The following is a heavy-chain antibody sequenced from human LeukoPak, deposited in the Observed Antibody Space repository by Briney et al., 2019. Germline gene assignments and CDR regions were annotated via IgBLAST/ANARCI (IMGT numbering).Heavy chain of an antibody. J-gene: IGHJ4*02. V-gene: IGHV3-23*01. CDR1: GFTFSGFA. D-gene: IGHD3-10*01. Sequence: PGGSLRLSCAASGFTFSGFAMSWVRRTPGKGLEWVSAISGSGDITYYADSVKGRFTVSRDNSKNTLYLQMNSLRAEDTALYFCAKARGFAEFDYWGQGTLVTVSS. CDR3: AKARGFAEFDY. CDR2: ISGSGDIT.